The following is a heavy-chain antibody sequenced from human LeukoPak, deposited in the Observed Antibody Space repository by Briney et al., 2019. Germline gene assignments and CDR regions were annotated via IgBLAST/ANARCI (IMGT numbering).Heavy chain of an antibody. Sequence: GGSLRLSCVASGFTFSSYAMHWVRQAPGKGLEWVAGMSSDGSKKSYAESVKGRFTISGDHSKHTLYLQMNSLRAEDTAVYYCARVSCSSTSCKYPFDYWGQGTLVTVSS. D-gene: IGHD2-2*01. V-gene: IGHV3-30-3*01. CDR2: MSSDGSKK. CDR3: ARVSCSSTSCKYPFDY. J-gene: IGHJ4*02. CDR1: GFTFSSYA.